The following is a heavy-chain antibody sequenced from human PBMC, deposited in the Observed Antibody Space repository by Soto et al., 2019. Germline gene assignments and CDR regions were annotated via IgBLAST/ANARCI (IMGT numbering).Heavy chain of an antibody. J-gene: IGHJ3*02. CDR1: GFTFSSYD. D-gene: IGHD2-15*01. V-gene: IGHV3-13*01. Sequence: EVHLVESGGGLVQPGGSLRLSCAASGFTFSSYDMHWVRQATGKGLEWVSAIGTAGDTDYPGSVKGRFTISRENAKNSLYLQMNSLRAGDTAVYYCARGPTEYCSGGSCYRDGACDIWGKGTMVTVSS. CDR3: ARGPTEYCSGGSCYRDGACDI. CDR2: IGTAGDT.